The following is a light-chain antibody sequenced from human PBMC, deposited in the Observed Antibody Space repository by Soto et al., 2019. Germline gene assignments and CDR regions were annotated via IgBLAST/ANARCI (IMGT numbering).Light chain of an antibody. J-gene: IGLJ1*01. Sequence: QSVLTQPASVSGSPGQSITISCTGTSSDVGGYNYVSWYQQSPGKAPKLMIYEVSNRPSGVSNRFSGSKSGNTASLTISGLQAEDEADYYCSSYTSGSTYVFGTGTKVTVL. CDR2: EVS. V-gene: IGLV2-14*01. CDR1: SSDVGGYNY. CDR3: SSYTSGSTYV.